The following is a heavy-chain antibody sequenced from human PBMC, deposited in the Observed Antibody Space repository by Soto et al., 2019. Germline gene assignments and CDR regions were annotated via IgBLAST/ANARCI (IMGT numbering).Heavy chain of an antibody. D-gene: IGHD3-10*01. CDR1: GGSISNYY. Sequence: PSETLSLTCTVSGGSISNYYWSWIRQPPGKGLEWLGYIYYSGSTIYSPSLKSRVTISVDTSKHQFSLKLSSLTAADTAVYYCARYYYTSGTLDYWGQGTLVTVSS. J-gene: IGHJ4*02. CDR2: IYYSGST. CDR3: ARYYYTSGTLDY. V-gene: IGHV4-59*08.